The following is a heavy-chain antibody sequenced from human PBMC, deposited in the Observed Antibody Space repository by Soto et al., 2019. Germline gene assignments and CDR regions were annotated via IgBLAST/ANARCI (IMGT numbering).Heavy chain of an antibody. CDR1: IFTFSIYG. J-gene: IGHJ4*01. V-gene: IGHV3-30-3*01. CDR2: ISYDGSDK. CDR3: ARDSRGGAY. D-gene: IGHD2-21*01. Sequence: GGSLRLSFAASIFTFSIYGMHWVRQAPGKGLEWVAVISYDGSDKYYADSVKGRFTISRDNSRNTLYLQMNSLRAEDTAVYYCARDSRGGAYWGQRTLVTVSS.